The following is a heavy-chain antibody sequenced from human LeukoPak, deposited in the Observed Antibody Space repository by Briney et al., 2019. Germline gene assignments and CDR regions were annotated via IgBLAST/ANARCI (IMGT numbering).Heavy chain of an antibody. Sequence: GESLKISCQGSGYSFTSYWIGWVRPMPGKGLEWMGIIYPGDSDTRYSPSFQGQVTISADKSISTAYLQWSSLKASDTAMYYCARAMVRGVNLENYFDYWGQGTLVTVSS. V-gene: IGHV5-51*01. J-gene: IGHJ4*02. CDR2: IYPGDSDT. CDR1: GYSFTSYW. D-gene: IGHD3-10*01. CDR3: ARAMVRGVNLENYFDY.